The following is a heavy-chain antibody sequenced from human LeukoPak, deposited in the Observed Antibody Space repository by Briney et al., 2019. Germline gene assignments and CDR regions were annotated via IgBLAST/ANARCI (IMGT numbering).Heavy chain of an antibody. CDR1: GFTLSSYE. V-gene: IGHV3-48*03. CDR2: ISRSGSAM. CDR3: AREISALGNYFDS. J-gene: IGHJ4*02. D-gene: IGHD7-27*01. Sequence: GGSLRLSCAASGFTLSSYEMNWVRQAPGKGLEWVSYISRSGSAMYYADSVKGRFTISRDNAKNSLYLQMNSLRAEDTAVYYCAREISALGNYFDSWGQGTLVTVSS.